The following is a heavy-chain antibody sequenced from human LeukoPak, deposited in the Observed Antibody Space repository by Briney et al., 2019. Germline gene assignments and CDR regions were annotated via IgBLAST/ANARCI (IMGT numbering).Heavy chain of an antibody. J-gene: IGHJ4*02. V-gene: IGHV1-2*02. CDR2: INPNSGGT. Sequence: GASVKVSCKASGYTFSGYYIHWVRQAPGQGLEWMGWINPNSGGTNYAQKFQGRLTMTRDTSITTAYMELGRLRYGDTALYYCARLGIVPAGIDYWGQGTLLTVSS. CDR1: GYTFSGYY. D-gene: IGHD6-13*01. CDR3: ARLGIVPAGIDY.